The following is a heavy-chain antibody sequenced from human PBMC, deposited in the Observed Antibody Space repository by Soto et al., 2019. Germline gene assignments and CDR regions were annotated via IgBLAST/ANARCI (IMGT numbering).Heavy chain of an antibody. J-gene: IGHJ5*01. D-gene: IGHD2-15*01. V-gene: IGHV4-61*01. CDR3: ARVAESCSGGNCDRWFDS. CDR1: GGSVNSANYY. Sequence: QVQLLESGPELVKPSETLSLTCSVSGGSVNSANYYWSWIRQPPGKGLEWIGHVYYTGSTNYNPALKSRLTISFDTPKNQFSLRLTSVTATDTAAYYCARVAESCSGGNCDRWFDSWGHGTLVIVSA. CDR2: VYYTGST.